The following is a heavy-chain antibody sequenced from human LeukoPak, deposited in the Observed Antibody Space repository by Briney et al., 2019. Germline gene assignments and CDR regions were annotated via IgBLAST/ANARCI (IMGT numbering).Heavy chain of an antibody. D-gene: IGHD3-22*01. CDR2: ISSSGSTI. V-gene: IGHV3-48*03. Sequence: GGTLRLSCAASGFTFSSYEMNWVRRAPGKGLEWVSYISSSGSTIYYADSVKGRFTISRDNAKNSLYLQMNSLRAEDTAVYYCARAGGVPITGSGYPNWFDPWGQGTLVTVSS. J-gene: IGHJ5*02. CDR3: ARAGGVPITGSGYPNWFDP. CDR1: GFTFSSYE.